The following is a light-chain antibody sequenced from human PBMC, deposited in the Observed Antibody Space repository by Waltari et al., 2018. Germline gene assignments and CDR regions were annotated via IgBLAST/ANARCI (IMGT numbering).Light chain of an antibody. CDR1: SGRTSY. CDR3: NSRDSSGDHMVV. Sequence: SSELTQDPAVSVALGETVRITCQGDSGRTSYASWYQQKPGKAPLLGLYGKYNRASGIPDRFSGSSSGDTASLIITGVQAEDEADYYCNSRDSSGDHMVVFGGGTKLTVL. V-gene: IGLV3-19*01. CDR2: GKY. J-gene: IGLJ3*02.